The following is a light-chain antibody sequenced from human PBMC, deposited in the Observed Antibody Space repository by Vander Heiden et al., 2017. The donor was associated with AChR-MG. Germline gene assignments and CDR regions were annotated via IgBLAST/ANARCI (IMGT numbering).Light chain of an antibody. Sequence: ETVMTQSPATLSVSPGERVSLSCRASQSVSSNLAWYQQKPGQAPRLLISGASTRATGIPARFSGSGSGTDFTLTISSLQSEDCAVYYWQQYNNWPRTFGKGTKLEIK. CDR3: QQYNNWPRT. V-gene: IGKV3-15*01. CDR1: QSVSSN. CDR2: GAS. J-gene: IGKJ2*01.